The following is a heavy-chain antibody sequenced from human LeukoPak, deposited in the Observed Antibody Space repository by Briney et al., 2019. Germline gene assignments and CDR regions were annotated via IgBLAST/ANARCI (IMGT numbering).Heavy chain of an antibody. Sequence: PSETLSLTCTVSGGSISSYYWSWIRQPPGKGLEWIGYIYYSGSTNYNPSLKSRVTISVDTSKNQFSLKLSSVTAADTAVYYCARQSSLDSSLVDAFDIWGQGTMVTVSS. CDR1: GGSISSYY. D-gene: IGHD3-22*01. CDR3: ARQSSLDSSLVDAFDI. V-gene: IGHV4-59*01. J-gene: IGHJ3*02. CDR2: IYYSGST.